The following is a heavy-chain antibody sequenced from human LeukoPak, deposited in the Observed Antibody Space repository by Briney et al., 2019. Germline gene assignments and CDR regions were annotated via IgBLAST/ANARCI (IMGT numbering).Heavy chain of an antibody. D-gene: IGHD1-14*01. CDR3: AGKREPSDAFDI. Sequence: PGGSLRLSCAASGFTFSSYAMHWVRQAPGKGLEWVAVISYDGSNKYYADSVKGRFTISRDNSKNTLYLQMNSLRAEDTAVYYCAGKREPSDAFDIWGQGTMVTVSS. CDR1: GFTFSSYA. J-gene: IGHJ3*02. CDR2: ISYDGSNK. V-gene: IGHV3-30-3*01.